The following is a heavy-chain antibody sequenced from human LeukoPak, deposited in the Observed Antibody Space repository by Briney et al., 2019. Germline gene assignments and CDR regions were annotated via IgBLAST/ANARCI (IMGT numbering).Heavy chain of an antibody. CDR1: RYTFIDYG. CDR3: ARDVYAMVTAVTTVGY. J-gene: IGHJ4*02. V-gene: IGHV1-18*01. CDR2: LSVYNSKT. D-gene: IGHD4-17*01. Sequence: ASVKVSCKASRYTFIDYGFSWVRQAPGQGLEWLGWLSVYNSKTGDAQNPLHRVTTTTDTSTITAYMEFRSLRSDDTAVYYCARDVYAMVTAVTTVGYWGQGTLVTVSS.